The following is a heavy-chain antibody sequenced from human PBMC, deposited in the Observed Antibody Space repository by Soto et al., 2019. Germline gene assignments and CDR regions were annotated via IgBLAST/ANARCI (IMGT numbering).Heavy chain of an antibody. J-gene: IGHJ5*02. V-gene: IGHV4-30-4*01. Sequence: QVQLQESGPGLVKPSQTLSLTCTVSGGSISSGDYYWSWIRQPPGKGLEWIGYIYYSGSTYYNPSLKSRVTISVDTSKNQFSLKLSSVTAADTAVYYCARGLRYSYGTLGWFDPWGQGTLVTVSS. CDR2: IYYSGST. D-gene: IGHD5-18*01. CDR3: ARGLRYSYGTLGWFDP. CDR1: GGSISSGDYY.